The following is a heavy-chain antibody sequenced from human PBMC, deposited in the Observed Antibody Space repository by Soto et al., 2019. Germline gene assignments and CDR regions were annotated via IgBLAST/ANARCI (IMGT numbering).Heavy chain of an antibody. Sequence: GPALVNRTQTLTLTCTFSGFSLSTSGVGVGWIRQPPGKSLEWLALIYWNDDKRYSPSLKSRLTITQDPYKKQVVLTMTNMDPVDTDTYYCAHSYDFWSGYYYSYYHGMDVWGQGTTVTVSS. CDR3: AHSYDFWSGYYYSYYHGMDV. V-gene: IGHV2-5*01. D-gene: IGHD3-3*01. J-gene: IGHJ6*02. CDR2: IYWNDDK. CDR1: GFSLSTSGVG.